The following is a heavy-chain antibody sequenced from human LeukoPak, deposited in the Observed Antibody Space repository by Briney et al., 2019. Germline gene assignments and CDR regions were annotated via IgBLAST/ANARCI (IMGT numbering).Heavy chain of an antibody. J-gene: IGHJ4*02. CDR2: IKQDGSEK. V-gene: IGHV3-7*01. D-gene: IGHD4-17*01. CDR1: GFTSSSYW. Sequence: GGSLRLSCAASGFTSSSYWMSWVRQAPGKGLEWVANIKQDGSEKYYVDSVKGRFTISRDNAKNSLYLQMNSLRAEDTAVYYCARDPTTYGDYIDLDYWGQGTLVTVSS. CDR3: ARDPTTYGDYIDLDY.